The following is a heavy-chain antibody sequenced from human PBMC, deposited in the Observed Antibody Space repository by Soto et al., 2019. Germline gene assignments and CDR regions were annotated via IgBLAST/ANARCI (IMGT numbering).Heavy chain of an antibody. V-gene: IGHV3-23*01. J-gene: IGHJ3*02. D-gene: IGHD3-9*01. CDR1: RFTFSTYA. CDR2: ISTSGFNT. CDR3: AKDLWQAGYHPPDVGGAFDI. Sequence: EVQLLESGGGLVQPGGSLRLSCAPSRFTFSTYAMTWVRQAPGKGLEWVSTISTSGFNTYYADSVKGRFTISRDNSKNTLYLQMNRLRAEDTAVYYCAKDLWQAGYHPPDVGGAFDIWGQGTMVTVSS.